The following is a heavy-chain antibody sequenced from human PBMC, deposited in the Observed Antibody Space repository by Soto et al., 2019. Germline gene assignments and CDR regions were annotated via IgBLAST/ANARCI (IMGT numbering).Heavy chain of an antibody. CDR1: GFTFSSYG. D-gene: IGHD2-2*01. CDR3: ARAVWGYCSSTSCYLTYYYYGMDV. J-gene: IGHJ6*02. CDR2: IWYDGSNK. V-gene: IGHV3-33*01. Sequence: GGSLRLSCAASGFTFSSYGMHWVRQAPGKGLEWVAVIWYDGSNKYYADSVKGRFTISRDNSKNTLYLQMNSLRAEDTAVYYCARAVWGYCSSTSCYLTYYYYGMDVWGQGTTVTVSS.